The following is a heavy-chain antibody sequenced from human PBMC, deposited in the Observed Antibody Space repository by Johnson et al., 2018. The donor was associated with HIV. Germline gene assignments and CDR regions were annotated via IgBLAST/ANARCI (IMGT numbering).Heavy chain of an antibody. Sequence: QVQLVESGGGVVQPGRSLRLSCAASGFTFSSYALHWVRQAPGKGLEWVAVISYDGSNKYYADSVKGRFTISRDNSKNTLYLQMNSLRAEDTAVYYCASKAGGTMHARDVWGQGTMVTVSS. CDR2: ISYDGSNK. D-gene: IGHD6-13*01. CDR3: ASKAGGTMHARDV. CDR1: GFTFSSYA. J-gene: IGHJ3*01. V-gene: IGHV3-30*04.